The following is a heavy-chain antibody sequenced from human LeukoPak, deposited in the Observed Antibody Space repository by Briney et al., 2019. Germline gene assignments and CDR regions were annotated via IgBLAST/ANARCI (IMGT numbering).Heavy chain of an antibody. D-gene: IGHD5-18*01. CDR1: GFTFSSYG. V-gene: IGHV3-30*03. CDR3: ARDRGYSYGRGPAYGMDV. Sequence: GGSLRLSCAASGFTFSSYGMHWVRQAPGKGLEWVAVISYDGSNKYYADSVKGRFTISRDNSKNTLYLQMNSLRAEDTAVYYCARDRGYSYGRGPAYGMDVWGKGTTVTVSS. CDR2: ISYDGSNK. J-gene: IGHJ6*04.